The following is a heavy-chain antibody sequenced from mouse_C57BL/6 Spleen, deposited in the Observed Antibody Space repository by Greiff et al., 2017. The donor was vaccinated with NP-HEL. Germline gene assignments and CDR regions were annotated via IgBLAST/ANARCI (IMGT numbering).Heavy chain of an antibody. V-gene: IGHV1-22*01. CDR1: GYTFTDYN. CDR2: INPNNGGT. Sequence: EVQLQQSGPELVKPGASVKMSCKASGYTFTDYNMHWVKQSHGKSLEWIGYINPNNGGTSYNQKFKGKATLTVNKSSSTAYMELRSLTSEDSAVYYCAREKIYDGYHGGFAYWGQGTLVTVSA. CDR3: AREKIYDGYHGGFAY. J-gene: IGHJ3*01. D-gene: IGHD2-3*01.